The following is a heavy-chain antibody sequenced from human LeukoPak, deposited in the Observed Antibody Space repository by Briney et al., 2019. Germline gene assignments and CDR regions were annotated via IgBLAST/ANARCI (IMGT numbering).Heavy chain of an antibody. Sequence: PSETLSLTCTVSGGSISSDYWSWIRQPPGKGLEWIGYIYYSGSTNYNPSLKSRVTISVDTSKNQFSLKLSSVTAADTAVYYCASGGYCSSTSCYSDYWGQGTLVTVSS. J-gene: IGHJ4*02. CDR2: IYYSGST. V-gene: IGHV4-59*01. D-gene: IGHD2-2*02. CDR3: ASGGYCSSTSCYSDY. CDR1: GGSISSDY.